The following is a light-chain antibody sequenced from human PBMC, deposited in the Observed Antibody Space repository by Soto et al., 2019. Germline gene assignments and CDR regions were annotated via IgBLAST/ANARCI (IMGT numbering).Light chain of an antibody. CDR2: EGT. V-gene: IGLV2-14*02. J-gene: IGLJ1*01. Sequence: QSALTQPASVSGSPGQSISISCTGTSSDVGTHNLVSWFQQFPDKAPKLIIYEGTKRPSGVSDRFSGSKSGNTASLTISGLQAEDEGDYYCCSYTGSSTPFVFGTGTKVTVL. CDR1: SSDVGTHNL. CDR3: CSYTGSSTPFV.